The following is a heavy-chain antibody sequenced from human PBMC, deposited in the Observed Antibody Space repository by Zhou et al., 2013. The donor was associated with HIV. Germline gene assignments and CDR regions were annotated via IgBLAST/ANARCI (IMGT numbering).Heavy chain of an antibody. CDR1: GGTFNNYA. J-gene: IGHJ6*04. CDR3: ARSSYTTSWAIGGHVGSYYRMDV. D-gene: IGHD3-10*01. V-gene: IGHV1-69*05. CDR2: IIPMFVTP. Sequence: QVQLVQSGAEVKKPGSSVKVSCKASGGTFNNYAINWVRQAPGQGLEWMGGIIPMFVTPNYAQKFQGRVTISTDKSTTTSYMELGSLRSDDTAVYYCARSSYTTSWAIGGHVGSYYRMDVWGKGTSVTVSS.